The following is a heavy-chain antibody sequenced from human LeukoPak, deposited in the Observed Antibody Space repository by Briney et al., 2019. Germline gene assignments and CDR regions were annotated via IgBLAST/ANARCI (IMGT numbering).Heavy chain of an antibody. CDR3: ARDVSSSTRAFDI. D-gene: IGHD2-15*01. V-gene: IGHV3-48*03. Sequence: GGSLRLSCAASGFALSTYEMTWVRQAPGKGLEWVSFISSSTSHTFYADSVKGRFTIFRDTAKNSLYLQMNNLRGEDTAVYYCARDVSSSTRAFDIWGQGSMVAVS. J-gene: IGHJ3*02. CDR2: ISSSTSHT. CDR1: GFALSTYE.